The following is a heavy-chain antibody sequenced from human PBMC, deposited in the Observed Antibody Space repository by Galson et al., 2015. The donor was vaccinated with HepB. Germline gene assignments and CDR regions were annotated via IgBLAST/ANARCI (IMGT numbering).Heavy chain of an antibody. CDR3: ARDASAATSRNGFQH. Sequence: TLSLTCTVSGGSISSGPYFWSWIRQPAGKGLEWIGRIYTSGRTTYNPSLMSRVTMSIDTSKNQFSLKLSSVTAADTAVYYCARDASAATSRNGFQHWGQGTLVTVSS. CDR2: IYTSGRT. V-gene: IGHV4-61*02. CDR1: GGSISSGPYF. J-gene: IGHJ1*01. D-gene: IGHD2-15*01.